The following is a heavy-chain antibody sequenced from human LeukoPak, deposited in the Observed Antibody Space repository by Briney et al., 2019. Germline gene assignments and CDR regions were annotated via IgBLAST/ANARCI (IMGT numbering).Heavy chain of an antibody. CDR1: GGSITSYY. CDR3: ARAFWGSGIDY. Sequence: SETLSLTCTVSGGSITSYYWSWIRQPPGKGLEWIGYIHFSGSTDYNPSLKSRVTISVDTSKNQFYLKLSSVTAADTAVYYCARAFWGSGIDYWGQGTLVTVSS. CDR2: IHFSGST. J-gene: IGHJ4*02. D-gene: IGHD3-16*01. V-gene: IGHV4-59*01.